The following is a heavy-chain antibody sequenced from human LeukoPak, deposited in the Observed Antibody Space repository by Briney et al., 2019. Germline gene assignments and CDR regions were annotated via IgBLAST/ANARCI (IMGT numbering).Heavy chain of an antibody. D-gene: IGHD3-3*01. CDR3: AKDTGRPADAITMEDNAFDI. CDR1: GFTFDDYT. J-gene: IGHJ3*02. V-gene: IGHV3-43*01. CDR2: ISWDGGST. Sequence: PGGSLRLSCAASGFTFDDYTMHWVRQAPGKGLEWVSLISWDGGSTYYADSVKGRFTISRDNAKNSLYLQMESLRAEDTAVYYCAKDTGRPADAITMEDNAFDIWGQGTMVTVSS.